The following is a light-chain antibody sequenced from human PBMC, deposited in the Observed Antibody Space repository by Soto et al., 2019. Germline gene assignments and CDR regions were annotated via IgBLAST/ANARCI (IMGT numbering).Light chain of an antibody. CDR2: DAS. CDR1: QSISSW. Sequence: DIQMTQSPSTLSASVGDRVTITCRASQSISSWLAWYQQKPGKAPKLLIYDASSLESGVPSRFSGSGSGTEFTLTISSLQPDDFATYYCQQYDSYSMFGQGTKVE. CDR3: QQYDSYSM. V-gene: IGKV1-5*01. J-gene: IGKJ1*01.